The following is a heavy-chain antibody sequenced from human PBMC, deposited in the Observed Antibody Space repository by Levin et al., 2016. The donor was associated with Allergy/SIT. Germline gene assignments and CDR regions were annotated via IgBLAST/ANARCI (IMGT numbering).Heavy chain of an antibody. V-gene: IGHV5-10-1*01. CDR2: IDPSDSYT. CDR3: ARRPLGYCSGGSCLPFDY. D-gene: IGHD2-15*01. Sequence: GESLKISCKGSGYSFTSYWISWVRQMPGKGLEWMGRIDPSDSYTNYSPSFQGHVTISADKSISTAYLQWSSLKASDTAMYYCARRPLGYCSGGSCLPFDYWGQGTLVTVSS. J-gene: IGHJ4*02. CDR1: GYSFTSYW.